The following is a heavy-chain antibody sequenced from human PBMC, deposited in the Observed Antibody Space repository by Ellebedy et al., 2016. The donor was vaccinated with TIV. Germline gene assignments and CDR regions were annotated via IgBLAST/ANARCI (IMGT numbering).Heavy chain of an antibody. J-gene: IGHJ4*02. CDR1: GFTFSSYW. Sequence: GGSLRLXXAASGFTFSSYWMHWVRQAPGKGLVWVSRINSDGSSTSYADSVKGRFTISRDNAKNTLYLQMNSLRAEDTAVYYCASFLGYCSGGSCYWGQGTLVTVSS. CDR2: INSDGSST. CDR3: ASFLGYCSGGSCY. V-gene: IGHV3-74*01. D-gene: IGHD2-15*01.